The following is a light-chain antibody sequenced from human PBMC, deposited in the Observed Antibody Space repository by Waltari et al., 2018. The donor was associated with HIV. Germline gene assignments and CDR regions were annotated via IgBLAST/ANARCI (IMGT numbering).Light chain of an antibody. CDR1: QRIITY. CDR2: GAS. V-gene: IGKV1-39*01. Sequence: DINMTQSLSSLSASVGDRVTITCRASQRIITYLNWYHQSPGKAPTLLIFGASTLHDGVSSRFSGSGSETDFTLSIAGLQREDSGTYFCQQTFSPPRRFGPGT. CDR3: QQTFSPPRR. J-gene: IGKJ2*01.